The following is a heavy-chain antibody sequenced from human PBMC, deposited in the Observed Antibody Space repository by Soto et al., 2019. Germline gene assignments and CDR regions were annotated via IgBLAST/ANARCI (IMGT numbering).Heavy chain of an antibody. CDR3: ARVLRSGYLAYFYYDMDV. CDR1: GYHFTSNL. J-gene: IGHJ6*02. V-gene: IGHV5-51*01. Sequence: GESPKISCKGSGYHFTSNLIGWVRQMPGKGLDWMGIIYPVDSDTRYSPSFQGQVTILADNSISTAYLKWSSLNASDTAMYYCARVLRSGYLAYFYYDMDVWGQGTTVTVSS. CDR2: IYPVDSDT. D-gene: IGHD5-12*01.